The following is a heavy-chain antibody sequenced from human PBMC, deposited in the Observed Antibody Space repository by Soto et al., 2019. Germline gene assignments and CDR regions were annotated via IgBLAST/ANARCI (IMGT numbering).Heavy chain of an antibody. V-gene: IGHV3-30*18. D-gene: IGHD6-19*01. CDR2: VSHDGRNT. CDR1: GFTFSDYA. J-gene: IGHJ4*02. CDR3: AKGGRQWLVTSDFNY. Sequence: VQLVESGGGVVQPGRSLRLSCAASGFTFSDYAMYWVRQAPGKGLEWVAVVSHDGRNTHYADSVKGRFTISRDSSKNTVSLEMTRLRAEDTAVYYCAKGGRQWLVTSDFNYWGQGALVTVSS.